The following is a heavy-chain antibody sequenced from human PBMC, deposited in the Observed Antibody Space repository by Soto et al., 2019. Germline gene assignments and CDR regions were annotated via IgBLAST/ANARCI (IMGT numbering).Heavy chain of an antibody. CDR2: IGTAGDT. D-gene: IGHD3-9*01. Sequence: PGGSLRLSCAASGFTFSSYSMNWVRQATGKGLEWVSAIGTAGDTYYPGSVKGRFTISRENAKNSLYLQMNSLRAGDTAVYYCARAIDYDILTGYPAPPDYWGQGTLVTVSS. V-gene: IGHV3-13*04. J-gene: IGHJ4*02. CDR1: GFTFSSYS. CDR3: ARAIDYDILTGYPAPPDY.